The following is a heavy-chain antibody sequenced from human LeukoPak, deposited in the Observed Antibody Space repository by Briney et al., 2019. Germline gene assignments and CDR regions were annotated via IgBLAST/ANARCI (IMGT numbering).Heavy chain of an antibody. V-gene: IGHV3-30-3*01. CDR2: ISYDGSNK. J-gene: IGHJ4*02. CDR3: ARARESSGFDY. Sequence: GGSLRLSCAASGFTFSSYAMHWVRQAPGKGLEWVAVISYDGSNKYYADSVKGRFTISRDNSKNTLYLQMNSLRVEDTAVYYCARARESSGFDYWGQGTLVTVSS. CDR1: GFTFSSYA. D-gene: IGHD3-10*01.